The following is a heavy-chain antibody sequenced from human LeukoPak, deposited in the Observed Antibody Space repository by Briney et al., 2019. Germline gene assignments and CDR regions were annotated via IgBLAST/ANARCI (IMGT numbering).Heavy chain of an antibody. Sequence: SETLSLTCAVYGGSFSGYYWSWIRQPPGKGLEWIGEINHSGSTNYNPSLKSRVTISVDTSKNQFSLKLSSVTAADTAVYYCASPVIQLWTPFDYWGQGTLVTVSS. CDR1: GGSFSGYY. V-gene: IGHV4-34*01. J-gene: IGHJ4*02. D-gene: IGHD5-18*01. CDR3: ASPVIQLWTPFDY. CDR2: INHSGST.